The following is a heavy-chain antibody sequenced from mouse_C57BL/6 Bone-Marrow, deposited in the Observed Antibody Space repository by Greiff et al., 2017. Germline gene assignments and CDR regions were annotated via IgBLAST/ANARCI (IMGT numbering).Heavy chain of an antibody. CDR1: GYTFTSYG. D-gene: IGHD4-1*01. J-gene: IGHJ1*03. CDR3: ARSSLGFDV. V-gene: IGHV1-81*01. CDR2: IYPRSGNT. Sequence: VQLQQSGAELARPGASVKLSCKASGYTFTSYGISWVKQRTGQGLEWIGEIYPRSGNTYYNEKFKGKATLTADKSSSTAYMELRSLTSEDSAVYFWARSSLGFDVWGTGTTVTVSS.